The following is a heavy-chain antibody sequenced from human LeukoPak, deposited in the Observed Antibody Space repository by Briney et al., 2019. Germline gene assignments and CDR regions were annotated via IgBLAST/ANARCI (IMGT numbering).Heavy chain of an antibody. Sequence: PGGSLRLSCAASGFAFDDFGMHWVRQAPGKGLEWVSFISGDGSVTFYTDSLKGRFTVSRGNSKNSPYLQMGSLRAEDTALYYCGKDGPVISYWGQGTVVTVSS. D-gene: IGHD2-21*01. J-gene: IGHJ4*02. CDR1: GFAFDDFG. CDR3: GKDGPVISY. V-gene: IGHV3-43*02. CDR2: ISGDGSVT.